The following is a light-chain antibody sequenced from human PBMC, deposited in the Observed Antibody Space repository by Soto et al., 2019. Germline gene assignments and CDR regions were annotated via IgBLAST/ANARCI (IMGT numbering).Light chain of an antibody. J-gene: IGLJ2*01. CDR2: DDS. V-gene: IGLV3-21*02. Sequence: SYELTQPPSVSVAPGQTARITCGGNNIGSKSEHWYQQKPGQPPVLVVYDDSDRPSGIPERFSGSNSGNTATLTISRVVAADEADYYCQVSDSSSDHVVFGGGTKVTVL. CDR1: NIGSKS. CDR3: QVSDSSSDHVV.